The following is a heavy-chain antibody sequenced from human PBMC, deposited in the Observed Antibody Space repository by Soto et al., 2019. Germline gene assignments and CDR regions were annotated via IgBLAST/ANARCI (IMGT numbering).Heavy chain of an antibody. V-gene: IGHV3-74*01. CDR3: ARDSLGTGDAFDI. Sequence: GGSLRLSCAASGFTFSSYWMHWVRQAPGKGLVWVSRIKTDGSSTGYADSVKGRFTISRDNAKNSLYLQMNSLRAEDTAVYYCARDSLGTGDAFDIWGQGTMVSVSS. D-gene: IGHD1-1*01. CDR2: IKTDGSST. J-gene: IGHJ3*02. CDR1: GFTFSSYW.